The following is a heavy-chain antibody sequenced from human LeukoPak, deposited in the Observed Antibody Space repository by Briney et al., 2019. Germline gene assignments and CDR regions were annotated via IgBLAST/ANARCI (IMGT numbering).Heavy chain of an antibody. V-gene: IGHV3-11*01. CDR3: ARNDYVWGRYRYTVDY. J-gene: IGHJ4*02. CDR2: ISSSGTTM. Sequence: GGSLRLSCAASGFTLSDYYMSWIRQAPGKGLEWVSYISSSGTTMYYADSVKGRFTISRDNAKNSLYLQMNSLRAEDTAVYYCARNDYVWGRYRYTVDYWGQGTLVTVSS. CDR1: GFTLSDYY. D-gene: IGHD3-16*02.